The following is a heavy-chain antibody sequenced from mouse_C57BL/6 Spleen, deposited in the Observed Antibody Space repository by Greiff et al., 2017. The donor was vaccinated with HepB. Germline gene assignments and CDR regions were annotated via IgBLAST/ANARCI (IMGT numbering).Heavy chain of an antibody. D-gene: IGHD1-1*01. CDR1: GYTFTSYW. Sequence: QVQLQQPGAELVKPGASVKMSCKASGYTFTSYWITWVKQRPGQGLEWIGDIYPGSGSTNYNEKFKSKATLTVDTSSSTAYMQLSSLTSEDSAFYYCARSDYGSSYEAYWGQGTLVTVSA. J-gene: IGHJ3*01. V-gene: IGHV1-55*01. CDR2: IYPGSGST. CDR3: ARSDYGSSYEAY.